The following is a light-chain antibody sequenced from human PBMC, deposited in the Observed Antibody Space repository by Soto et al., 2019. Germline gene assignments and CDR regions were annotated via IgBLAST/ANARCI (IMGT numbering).Light chain of an antibody. V-gene: IGKV1-5*01. CDR1: QNINNW. CDR3: QYTRT. Sequence: FQMTQSPSTLSASVGDRVTITCRASQNINNWVAWHQQKPGKAPKFLIYDASTLQRGVSSRFSGSGFGTEFSLTINSLQPDDSGSYYCQYTRTFGQGTKVDIK. CDR2: DAS. J-gene: IGKJ1*01.